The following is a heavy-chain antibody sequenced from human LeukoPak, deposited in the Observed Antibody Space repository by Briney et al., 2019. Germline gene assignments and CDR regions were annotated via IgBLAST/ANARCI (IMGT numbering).Heavy chain of an antibody. J-gene: IGHJ5*02. V-gene: IGHV1-46*01. CDR1: GYTFTTYY. D-gene: IGHD6-19*01. Sequence: ASVKVSCKASGYTFTTYYIHWVRQAPGQGLEWMGIINPSGGSTFYAQKFKGRVTMTEDTSTDTAYMELSSLRSEDTAVYYCATGPGIAVAGTQNNWFDPWGQGTLVTVSS. CDR3: ATGPGIAVAGTQNNWFDP. CDR2: INPSGGST.